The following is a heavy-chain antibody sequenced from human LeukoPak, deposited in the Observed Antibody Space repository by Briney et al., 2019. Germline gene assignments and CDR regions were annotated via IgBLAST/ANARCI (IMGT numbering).Heavy chain of an antibody. J-gene: IGHJ4*02. CDR3: ASSYRPQENLKLDY. D-gene: IGHD3-16*02. CDR2: IIPIFGTA. CDR1: GGTFSSYA. Sequence: ASVKVSCKASGGTFSSYAISWVRQAPGQGLEWMGGIIPIFGTANYAQKFQGRVTITADESTSTAYMELSSLRSEDTAVYYCASSYRPQENLKLDYWGQGTLVTASS. V-gene: IGHV1-69*13.